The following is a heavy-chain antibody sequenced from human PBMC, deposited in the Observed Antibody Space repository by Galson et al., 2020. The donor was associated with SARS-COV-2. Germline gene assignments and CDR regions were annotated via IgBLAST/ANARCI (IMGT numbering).Heavy chain of an antibody. J-gene: IGHJ4*02. V-gene: IGHV1-2*02. D-gene: IGHD3-22*01. CDR2: INPDSGGT. CDR3: ARPREAWLLVFDY. CDR1: GYTFTDKY. Sequence: ASVKVSCKASGYTFTDKYIHWVRQAPGQGLEWMGWINPDSGGTNYADKFQDRVTMTSDTSTSTAYMELNSLRFDDTAMYYCARPREAWLLVFDYWGQGGLVTVSS.